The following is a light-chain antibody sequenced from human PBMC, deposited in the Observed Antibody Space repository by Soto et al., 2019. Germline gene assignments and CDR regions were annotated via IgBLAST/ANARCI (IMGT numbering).Light chain of an antibody. Sequence: SYELTQPPSVSVAPGQTARISCEGNNIGTKTVHWYQQKPGQAPLLVVYDDRDRPSGIPERFSGSNSGNTATLTISRVEAGDEADYSCQVWDSYSDHVDVTFGGGTKLTVL. CDR3: QVWDSYSDHVDVT. V-gene: IGLV3-21*02. J-gene: IGLJ2*01. CDR1: NIGTKT. CDR2: DDR.